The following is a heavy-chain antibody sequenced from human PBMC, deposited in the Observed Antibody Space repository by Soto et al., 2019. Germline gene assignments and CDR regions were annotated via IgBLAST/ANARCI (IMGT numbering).Heavy chain of an antibody. V-gene: IGHV3-53*02. CDR3: ARDPGYYGMDV. CDR1: GFTVSSNY. CDR2: IYSGGST. J-gene: IGHJ6*02. Sequence: EVQLVETGGGLIQPGGSLRLSCAASGFTVSSNYMNWVRQAPGKGLEWVSVIYSGGSTYYADSVRGRFTISRDNSKNTPYLQMNTLRAEDTAVYYCARDPGYYGMDVWGQGTAVTVSS.